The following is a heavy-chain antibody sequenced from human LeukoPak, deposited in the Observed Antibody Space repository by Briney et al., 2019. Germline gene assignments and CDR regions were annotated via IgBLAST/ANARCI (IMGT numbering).Heavy chain of an antibody. V-gene: IGHV3-23*01. D-gene: IGHD3-10*01. CDR1: GFTFSSYA. J-gene: IGHJ5*02. Sequence: GGSLRLSCAASGFTFSSYAMSWVRQAPGKGLEWVSAISGSGGSTYYADSVKGRFTISRDNSRNTLYLQMNSLRAEDTAVYYCAKDVYSRGPSGWFDPWGQGTLVTVSS. CDR2: ISGSGGST. CDR3: AKDVYSRGPSGWFDP.